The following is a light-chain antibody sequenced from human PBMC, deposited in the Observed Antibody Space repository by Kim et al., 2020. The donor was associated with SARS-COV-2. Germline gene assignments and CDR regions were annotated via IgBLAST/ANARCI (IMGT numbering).Light chain of an antibody. V-gene: IGKV1-27*01. CDR2: AAS. J-gene: IGKJ4*01. CDR3: QKYNIAPDT. CDR1: QGIGNS. Sequence: AAGGARVTLACRASQGIGNSLAWYQQKPGRAPKLVIYAASTLQSGVPSRFSGSGSGTDFTLTISSLQAEDVATYYCQKYNIAPDTFGGGTKVDIK.